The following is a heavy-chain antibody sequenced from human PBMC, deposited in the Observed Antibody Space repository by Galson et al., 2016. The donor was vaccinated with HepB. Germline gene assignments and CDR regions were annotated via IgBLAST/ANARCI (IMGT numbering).Heavy chain of an antibody. CDR3: ARGHSGVVIVYHYYAMDV. D-gene: IGHD3-3*01. Sequence: SETLSLTCAVYGGSFSGYYWSWIRQPPGKGLEWIGEINHSGSTNYNPSLKSRVTISVDTSKNQFSLKVRSVTAADTAVYYCARGHSGVVIVYHYYAMDVRGRGTTVIVSS. J-gene: IGHJ6*02. CDR2: INHSGST. CDR1: GGSFSGYY. V-gene: IGHV4-34*01.